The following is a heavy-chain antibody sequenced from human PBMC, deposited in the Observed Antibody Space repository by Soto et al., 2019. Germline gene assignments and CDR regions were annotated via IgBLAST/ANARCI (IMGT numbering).Heavy chain of an antibody. CDR1: GASISSSSNY. D-gene: IGHD3-9*01. V-gene: IGHV4-39*01. Sequence: SETLSLTCTVSGASISSSSNYWGWIRQPPGKGLECIGYLYYSGGSYYNPSLKSRVTISVDRSKNQFSLKVSSVTAADTAVYYCARGDYDVLTGYLSPGDFWGQGTLVTVSS. CDR3: ARGDYDVLTGYLSPGDF. J-gene: IGHJ4*02. CDR2: LYYSGGS.